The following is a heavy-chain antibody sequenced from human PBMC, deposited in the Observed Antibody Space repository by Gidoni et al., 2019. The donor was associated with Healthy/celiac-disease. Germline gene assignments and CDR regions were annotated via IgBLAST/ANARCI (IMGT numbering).Heavy chain of an antibody. Sequence: EVQLFESGGGLVQPGWSLRLSCAASGFTLSSYAMSWVRQAPGKGLEWVSAISGSGGSTYYADSVKGRFTISRDNSKNTLYLQMNSLRAEDTAVYYWAKVTGDQRGFVGAFDIWGQGTMVTVSS. CDR2: ISGSGGST. CDR3: AKVTGDQRGFVGAFDI. D-gene: IGHD7-27*01. V-gene: IGHV3-23*01. CDR1: GFTLSSYA. J-gene: IGHJ3*02.